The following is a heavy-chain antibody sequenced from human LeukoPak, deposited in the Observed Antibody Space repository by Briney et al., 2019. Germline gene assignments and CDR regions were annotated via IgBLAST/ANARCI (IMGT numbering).Heavy chain of an antibody. CDR3: ARGLGGSRTSDY. V-gene: IGHV4-34*01. D-gene: IGHD6-13*01. CDR1: GGSFSGYY. J-gene: IGHJ4*02. Sequence: PSETLSLTCAVYGGSFSGYYWSWIRQPPGKGLEWIGEMSHSGSTYYNPSLKSRVTISVDTSKNHLSLRLSSVTAADTAVYYCARGLGGSRTSDYWGQGTLVTVSS. CDR2: MSHSGST.